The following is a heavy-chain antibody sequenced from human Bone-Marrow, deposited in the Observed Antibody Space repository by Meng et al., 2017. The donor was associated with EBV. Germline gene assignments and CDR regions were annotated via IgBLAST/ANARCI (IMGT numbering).Heavy chain of an antibody. CDR2: IYHNGST. V-gene: IGHV4-39*01. D-gene: IGHD2-15*01. Sequence: QVQLQESGPGLVKPSEPLSVTCRVSGGSVLRSYYWAWIRQPPGKGLEWIGIIYHNGSTYYNPSLKSRVTISVDTSRNQVSLKLRSVTAADTAVYYCGRTLYCSGGSCYSGFDPWGQGTLVTVSS. J-gene: IGHJ5*02. CDR1: GGSVLRSYY. CDR3: GRTLYCSGGSCYSGFDP.